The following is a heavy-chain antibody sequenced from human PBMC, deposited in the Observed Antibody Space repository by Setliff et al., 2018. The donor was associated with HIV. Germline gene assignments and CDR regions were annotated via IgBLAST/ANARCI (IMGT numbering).Heavy chain of an antibody. CDR1: GGSISSYY. Sequence: SETLSLTCTVSGGSISSYYWSWIRQPAGKGLEWIGRIYTSGNTNYNPSLKSLKSRVTMSVDTSKNQFSLKLSSVTAADTAVYYCARDREDDGDYVAFDIWGQGTMVTVSS. CDR2: IYTSGNT. J-gene: IGHJ3*02. V-gene: IGHV4-4*07. D-gene: IGHD4-17*01. CDR3: ARDREDDGDYVAFDI.